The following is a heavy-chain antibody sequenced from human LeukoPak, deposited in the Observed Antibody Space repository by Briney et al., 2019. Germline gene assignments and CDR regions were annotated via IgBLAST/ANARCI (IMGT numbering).Heavy chain of an antibody. CDR3: ASSIIPAVVRDY. CDR2: ISSSGSSN. CDR1: GFTFSSYQ. J-gene: IGHJ4*02. Sequence: PGESLRLSCAASGFTFSSYQMNWVRQAPGKGLEWVSYISSSGSSNYYADSVKGRFTIARDNAKNSLFLQMNSLRAEDTAVYYCASSIIPAVVRDYWGQGTLVTVSS. D-gene: IGHD2-2*01. V-gene: IGHV3-48*03.